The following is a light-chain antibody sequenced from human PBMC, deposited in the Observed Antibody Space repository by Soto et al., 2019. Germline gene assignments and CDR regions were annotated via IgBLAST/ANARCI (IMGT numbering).Light chain of an antibody. CDR1: QSVNNNY. CDR2: GAS. V-gene: IGKV3-20*01. J-gene: IGKJ4*01. Sequence: EIVLTQSPGTLSLSPGERATLSCRASQSVNNNYLAWYQQKRCQAPRLLVYGASTRATGIPDRFSGSVSGTDFTLTISRLEPEDFAVYYCQQYGRSLTFGGGTKVEIK. CDR3: QQYGRSLT.